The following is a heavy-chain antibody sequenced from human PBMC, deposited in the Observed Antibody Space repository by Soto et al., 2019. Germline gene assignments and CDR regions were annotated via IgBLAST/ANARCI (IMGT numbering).Heavy chain of an antibody. J-gene: IGHJ5*02. CDR1: GFTFNRYG. Sequence: GGSLRLSCVASGFTFNRYGMHWVRQAPGKGLEWVAEISFDGTAKYYAESVKGRFTVSRDNGNNTLHLEMNSLGAKDTAVYFCATGRSTRFDPWGQGTLVTVSS. CDR3: ATGRSTRFDP. V-gene: IGHV3-30*03. CDR2: ISFDGTAK. D-gene: IGHD1-1*01.